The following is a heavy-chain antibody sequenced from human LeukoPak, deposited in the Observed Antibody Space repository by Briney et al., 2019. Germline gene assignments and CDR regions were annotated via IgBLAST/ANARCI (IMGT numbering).Heavy chain of an antibody. J-gene: IGHJ4*02. D-gene: IGHD3-22*01. Sequence: PSETLSLTCTVSGGSISSYYWSWIRQPPGKGLEWIGYIYYSGSTNYNPSLKSRVTISVDTSKNQFSLKLSSVTAADTAVYYCARRVPARYDSSGYYYFDYWGQGTLVTVSS. CDR1: GGSISSYY. CDR2: IYYSGST. CDR3: ARRVPARYDSSGYYYFDY. V-gene: IGHV4-59*08.